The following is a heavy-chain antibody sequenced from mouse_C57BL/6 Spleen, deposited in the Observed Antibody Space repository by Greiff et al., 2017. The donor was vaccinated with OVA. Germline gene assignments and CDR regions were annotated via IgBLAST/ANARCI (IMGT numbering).Heavy chain of an antibody. V-gene: IGHV1-80*01. CDR3: ARRGTDDAMDD. Sequence: QVQLKESGAELVKPGASVKISCKASGYAFSSYWMNWVKQRPGKGLAWIGQIYPGDGDTNYNGKFKGKATLTADKSSSTAYMQLSSLTAEDSAVYFCARRGTDDAMDDWGQGTSVTVSS. J-gene: IGHJ4*01. D-gene: IGHD2-14*01. CDR2: IYPGDGDT. CDR1: GYAFSSYW.